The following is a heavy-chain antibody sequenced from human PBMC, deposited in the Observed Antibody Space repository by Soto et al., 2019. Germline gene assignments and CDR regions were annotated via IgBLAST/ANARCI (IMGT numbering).Heavy chain of an antibody. J-gene: IGHJ5*02. CDR1: GGTFSSYA. D-gene: IGHD6-13*01. V-gene: IGHV1-69*13. Sequence: SVKVSCKASGGTFSSYAISWVRQAPGQGLEWMGGIIPIFGTANYAQKFQGRVTITADESTSTAYMELSSLRSEDTAVYYCARDPRIAAAVRYNWFDPWGQGTLVTVSS. CDR3: ARDPRIAAAVRYNWFDP. CDR2: IIPIFGTA.